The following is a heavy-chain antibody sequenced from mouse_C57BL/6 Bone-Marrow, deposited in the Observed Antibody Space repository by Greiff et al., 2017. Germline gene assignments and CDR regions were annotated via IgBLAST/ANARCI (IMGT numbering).Heavy chain of an antibody. V-gene: IGHV1-42*01. CDR2: INPSTGGT. Sequence: EVKLMESGPELVKPGASVKISCKASGYSFTGYYMNWVKQSPEKSLEWIGEINPSTGGTTYNQKFKPKATLTVDKSSSTAYMQLKSLTSADSAVYYCARWGIYYDYDGYAMDYWGQGTSVTVSS. CDR3: ARWGIYYDYDGYAMDY. CDR1: GYSFTGYY. J-gene: IGHJ4*01. D-gene: IGHD2-4*01.